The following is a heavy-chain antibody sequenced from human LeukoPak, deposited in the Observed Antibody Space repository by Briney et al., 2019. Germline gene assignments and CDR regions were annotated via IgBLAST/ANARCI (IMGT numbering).Heavy chain of an antibody. CDR2: ISGGGGST. CDR1: GFTFSSYG. J-gene: IGHJ3*02. D-gene: IGHD3-22*01. V-gene: IGHV3-23*01. Sequence: GGSLRLSCAASGFTFSSYGMSWVRQAPGKGLEWVSAISGGGGSTYYADSVKGRFTISRDNSKNTLYLQMNSLRAEDTAVYYCAKDVVTMIVGSNAFDIWGQGTMVTVSS. CDR3: AKDVVTMIVGSNAFDI.